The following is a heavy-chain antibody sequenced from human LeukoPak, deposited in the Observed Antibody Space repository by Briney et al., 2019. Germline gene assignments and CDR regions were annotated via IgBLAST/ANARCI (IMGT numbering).Heavy chain of an antibody. D-gene: IGHD4-23*01. J-gene: IGHJ3*02. Sequence: PGGSLRLSCAASGFTFSNYAMSWVRQAPGKGLEWVSSITGSGSRTYYADSVKGRFTISRDNSKNTLYLQMNSLRAEDTALYYCARRWDDAFDIWGQGTMVTVSS. CDR2: ITGSGSRT. V-gene: IGHV3-23*01. CDR1: GFTFSNYA. CDR3: ARRWDDAFDI.